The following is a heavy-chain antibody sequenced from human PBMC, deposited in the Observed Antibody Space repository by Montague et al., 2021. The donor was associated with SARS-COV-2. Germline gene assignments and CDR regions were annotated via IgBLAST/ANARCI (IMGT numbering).Heavy chain of an antibody. J-gene: IGHJ4*02. D-gene: IGHD3-3*01. CDR1: GGSIRSYY. V-gene: IGHV4-59*01. CDR3: ARFWSGYVDK. CDR2: IYYTGDT. Sequence: SETLSLTCSFSGGSIRSYYWSWIRLPPGKPLEWPGYIYYTGDTTHNPSLKRRVTISVDTSRSQFSLRLTSVTAADTAVYFCARFWSGYVDKWSQGTLVTVSS.